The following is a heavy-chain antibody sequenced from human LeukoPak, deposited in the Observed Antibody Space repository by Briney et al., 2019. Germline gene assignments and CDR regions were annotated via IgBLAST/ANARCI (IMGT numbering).Heavy chain of an antibody. J-gene: IGHJ5*02. CDR1: GGTFSSYT. D-gene: IGHD2-2*01. CDR2: IIPILGIA. V-gene: IGHV1-69*04. CDR3: ARDIDIVVVPAAMGSWFDP. Sequence: SVKVSCKASGGTFSSYTISWVRQAPGQGIEWMGRIIPILGIANYAKKFQGRVTITADKSTSTAYMELSSLRSEDTAVYYCARDIDIVVVPAAMGSWFDPWGQGTLVTVSS.